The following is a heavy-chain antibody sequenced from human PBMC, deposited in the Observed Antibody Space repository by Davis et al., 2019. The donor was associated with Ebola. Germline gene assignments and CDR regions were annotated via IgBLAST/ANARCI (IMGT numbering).Heavy chain of an antibody. CDR1: GFTLSNYA. J-gene: IGHJ4*02. V-gene: IGHV3-23*01. CDR2: ISASGADI. CDR3: AEGGTNNFLGAN. Sequence: PGGSLRLSCAASGFTLSNYAMSWVRQAPGGGLEWVSGISASGADIKYADSVRGRFSISRDDSKNTLYLQMDSLRAEDTAVFYCAEGGTNNFLGANWGQGTLVTVS. D-gene: IGHD2-8*01.